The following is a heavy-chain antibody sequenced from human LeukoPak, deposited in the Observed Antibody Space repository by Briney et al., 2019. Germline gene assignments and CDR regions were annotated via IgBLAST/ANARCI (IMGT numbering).Heavy chain of an antibody. Sequence: PGGSLRLSCAASGFTFSYYNMRWIRQAPGKVLEWVSSISRSRSTKYYADSVNDRYTIPRDNAKNSLFLQMTSLRAEDTAVYYCARVLRYCSGGNCYSGGLGYMDVWGKGTTVTISS. CDR1: GFTFSYYN. V-gene: IGHV3-11*01. CDR3: ARVLRYCSGGNCYSGGLGYMDV. CDR2: ISRSRSTK. J-gene: IGHJ6*03. D-gene: IGHD2-15*01.